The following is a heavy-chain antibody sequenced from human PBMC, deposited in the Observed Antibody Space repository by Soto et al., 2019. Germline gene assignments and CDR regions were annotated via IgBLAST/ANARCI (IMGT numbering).Heavy chain of an antibody. CDR3: ATDRQFRSYYESAGHYND. J-gene: IGHJ4*02. Sequence: EVQLLESGGGLVQPGGSLRLTCVGSGFTFRNQDMRWVRQAPGKGLEWVSGISGGGGVTYYADSVKGRFTISSDNSKNTLYLQMNNLRANDTAVYYCATDRQFRSYYESAGHYNDWGQGTLVTVSS. D-gene: IGHD3-22*01. CDR2: ISGGGGVT. V-gene: IGHV3-23*01. CDR1: GFTFRNQD.